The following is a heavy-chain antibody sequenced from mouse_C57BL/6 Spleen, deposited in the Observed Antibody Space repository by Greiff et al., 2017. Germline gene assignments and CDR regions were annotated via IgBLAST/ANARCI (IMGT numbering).Heavy chain of an antibody. V-gene: IGHV1-18*01. CDR3: ARFADYYGSSYVYYYAMDY. CDR2: INPNNGGT. CDR1: GYTFTDYN. J-gene: IGHJ4*01. D-gene: IGHD1-1*01. Sequence: EVQLVESGPELVKPGASVKIPCKASGYTFTDYNMDWVKQSHGKSLEWIGDINPNNGGTIYNQKFKGKATLTVDKSSSTAYMELRSLTSEDTAVYYCARFADYYGSSYVYYYAMDYWGQGTSVTVSS.